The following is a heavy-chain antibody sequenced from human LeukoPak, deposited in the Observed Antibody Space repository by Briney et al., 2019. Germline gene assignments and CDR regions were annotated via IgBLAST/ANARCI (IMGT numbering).Heavy chain of an antibody. CDR3: AKQGPRLGYCSSTSCYFDY. Sequence: PGGSLRLSCAASGFTFSSYAMSWVRQAPGKGLEWVSAISGSGGSTYYADSVKGRFTISRDNSKNTLYLQMNSLRAEDTAVYYRAKQGPRLGYCSSTSCYFDYWGQGTLVTVSS. V-gene: IGHV3-23*01. J-gene: IGHJ4*02. CDR2: ISGSGGST. CDR1: GFTFSSYA. D-gene: IGHD2-2*01.